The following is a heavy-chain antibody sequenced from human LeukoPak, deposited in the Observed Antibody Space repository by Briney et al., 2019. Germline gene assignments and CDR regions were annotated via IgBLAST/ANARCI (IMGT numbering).Heavy chain of an antibody. Sequence: GRSLRLSCAASGFTFDDYAMHWVRQAPGKGLEWVSGISWNSGSIGYADSVKGRFTISRDNAKNSLYLQMNSLRAEDMALYYCATSGSYYYYGMDVWGQGTTVTVSS. J-gene: IGHJ6*02. CDR3: ATSGSYYYYGMDV. CDR1: GFTFDDYA. V-gene: IGHV3-9*03. CDR2: ISWNSGSI. D-gene: IGHD1-26*01.